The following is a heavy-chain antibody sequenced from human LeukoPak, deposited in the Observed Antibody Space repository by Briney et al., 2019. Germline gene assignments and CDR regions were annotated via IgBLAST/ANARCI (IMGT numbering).Heavy chain of an antibody. D-gene: IGHD2-15*01. V-gene: IGHV1-8*01. CDR2: MNPNSGNT. CDR3: ARGRVVVAATVLYYFDY. Sequence: ASVTASCKASGYTFTSYDISWVRQATGQGLEWMGWMNPNSGNTGYAQKFQGRVTMTRNTSISTAYMELSSLRSEDTAVYYCARGRVVVAATVLYYFDYWGQGTLVTVSS. J-gene: IGHJ4*02. CDR1: GYTFTSYD.